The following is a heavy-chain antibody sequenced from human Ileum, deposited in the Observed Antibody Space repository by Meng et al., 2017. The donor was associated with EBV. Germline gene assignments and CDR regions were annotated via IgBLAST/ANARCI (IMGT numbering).Heavy chain of an antibody. Sequence: EVVVCEEGAGWVRAGGSVELSLVGARFTFSDHNRGWGGRAPGEGLEGVGRIRTKANGYITEYAASVKGRFTISRDDSKSSLYLQMNSLKTEDTAVYYCARDLRSNSGRDYWGRGTLVTVSS. D-gene: IGHD1-26*01. V-gene: IGHV3-72*01. J-gene: IGHJ4*02. CDR1: RFTFSDHN. CDR3: ARDLRSNSGRDY. CDR2: IRTKANGYIT.